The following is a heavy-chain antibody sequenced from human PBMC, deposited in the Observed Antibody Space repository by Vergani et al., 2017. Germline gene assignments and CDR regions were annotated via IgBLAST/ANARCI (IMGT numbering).Heavy chain of an antibody. D-gene: IGHD6-13*01. CDR3: AREAAPFTHGMDV. CDR1: GFTFSSYW. V-gene: IGHV3-74*01. Sequence: EVQLVESGGGLVQPGGSLRLSCAASGFTFSSYWMHWVRQAPRKGLVWVSRINSDGSSTSYADSVKGRFTISRDNAKNTLYLQMNRLRAEDTAVYYCAREAAPFTHGMDVWGQGTTVTVSS. J-gene: IGHJ6*02. CDR2: INSDGSST.